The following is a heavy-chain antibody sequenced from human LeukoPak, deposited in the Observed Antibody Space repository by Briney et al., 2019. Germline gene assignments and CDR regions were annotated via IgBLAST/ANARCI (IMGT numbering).Heavy chain of an antibody. V-gene: IGHV4-34*01. J-gene: IGHJ5*02. CDR1: GGSFSGYY. D-gene: IGHD6-13*01. CDR3: ARGYIAAAGRGRYNWFDP. CDR2: INHSGST. Sequence: SETLSLTCAVYGGSFSGYYWSWIRQPPGKGLEWIGEINHSGSTNYNPSLKSRVTISVDTSKNQLSLKLSSVTAADTAVYYCARGYIAAAGRGRYNWFDPWGQGTLVTVSS.